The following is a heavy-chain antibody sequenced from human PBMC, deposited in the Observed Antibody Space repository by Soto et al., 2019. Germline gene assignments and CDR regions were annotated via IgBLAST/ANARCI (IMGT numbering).Heavy chain of an antibody. Sequence: QVQLQESGPGLVKSSETLSLTCTVSGGSISSYYWSWIRQPPGKGLEWIGYIYYSGSTNYNPSLKSRVTISVDTSKNQFSLKLSSVTAADTAVYYCARVTVTSLVNAFDIWGQGTMVTVSS. J-gene: IGHJ3*02. CDR2: IYYSGST. CDR3: ARVTVTSLVNAFDI. D-gene: IGHD4-4*01. V-gene: IGHV4-59*01. CDR1: GGSISSYY.